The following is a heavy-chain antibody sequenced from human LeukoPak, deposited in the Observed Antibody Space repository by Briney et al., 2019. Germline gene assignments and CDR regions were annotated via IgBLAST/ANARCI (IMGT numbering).Heavy chain of an antibody. CDR3: AKDRGSGWFEAFDY. Sequence: PGGSLRLSCAASGFTFSSYGMHWVRQAPGKGLEWVAVISYDGSNKYYADSVKGRFTISRDNSKNTLYLQMNSLRAEDTAVYYCAKDRGSGWFEAFDYWGQGTLVTVSS. CDR1: GFTFSSYG. V-gene: IGHV3-30*18. J-gene: IGHJ4*02. CDR2: ISYDGSNK. D-gene: IGHD6-19*01.